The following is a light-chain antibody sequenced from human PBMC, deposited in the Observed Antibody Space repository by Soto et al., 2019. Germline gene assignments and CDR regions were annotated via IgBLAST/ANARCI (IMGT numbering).Light chain of an antibody. CDR2: DAS. CDR3: LQRSNWPSIT. V-gene: IGKV3-11*01. Sequence: EIVLTQSPATLSLSPGERATLSCRASQSVSSFLAWYQQKPGQAPRLLIYDASNRATGIPARLSGSGSGTDFTLTISSLEPEDFTVYYCLQRSNWPSITFGQGTRLEIK. J-gene: IGKJ5*01. CDR1: QSVSSF.